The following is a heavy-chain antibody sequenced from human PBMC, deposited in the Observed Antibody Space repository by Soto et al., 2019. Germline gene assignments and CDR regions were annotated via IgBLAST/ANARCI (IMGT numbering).Heavy chain of an antibody. J-gene: IGHJ3*02. CDR3: EIAQEIVATDWAFDI. CDR1: GCTFSRYA. Sequence: ASVKVSYKASGCTFSRYAISLVRQAPGQPLEWMGGIIPIFGTSNYAQKFQGRVTITADESTSTAYMELNGLSSDDPAVYYCEIAQEIVATDWAFDIWGQGTMVTVSS. CDR2: IIPIFGTS. D-gene: IGHD5-12*01. V-gene: IGHV1-69*13.